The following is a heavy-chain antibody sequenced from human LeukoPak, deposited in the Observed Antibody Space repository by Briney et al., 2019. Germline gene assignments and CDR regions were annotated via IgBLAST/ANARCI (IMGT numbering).Heavy chain of an antibody. CDR3: AKQSAGVTTGYFDY. J-gene: IGHJ4*02. Sequence: GGSLRLXCAASGFTFSSYAMSWVRQAPGKELEWASAISDSAGSTYYADSVKGRFTISRENSKNTLYLQMNSLRAEDTAVYYCAKQSAGVTTGYFDYWGQGTLVTVSS. D-gene: IGHD1-26*01. V-gene: IGHV3-23*01. CDR2: ISDSAGST. CDR1: GFTFSSYA.